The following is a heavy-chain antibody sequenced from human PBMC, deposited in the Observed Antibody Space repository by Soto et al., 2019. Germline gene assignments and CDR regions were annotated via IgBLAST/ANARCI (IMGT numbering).Heavy chain of an antibody. D-gene: IGHD2-2*01. J-gene: IGHJ6*02. CDR2: IIPIFGTA. V-gene: IGHV1-69*01. CDR1: GGTFSSYA. CDR3: ARDPGYCISTSCFFYVMAV. Sequence: ASVKGSCKASGGTFSSYAISWVRQAPGQGLEWMGGIIPIFGTANYAQKFQGRVTITADESTSTAYMELSSLRSEDTAVYYCARDPGYCISTSCFFYVMAVWAQGTTVIGS.